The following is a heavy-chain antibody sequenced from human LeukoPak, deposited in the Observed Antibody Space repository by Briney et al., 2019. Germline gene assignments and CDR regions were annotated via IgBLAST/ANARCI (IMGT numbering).Heavy chain of an antibody. D-gene: IGHD6-13*01. J-gene: IGHJ4*02. CDR2: ISGSGGST. CDR1: GFTFSSYA. CDR3: AKEGEGSGYSSWYEDD. V-gene: IGHV3-23*01. Sequence: PGGSLRLSCAASGFTFSSYAMSWVRQAPGKGLEWVSAISGSGGSTYYADSVKGRFTISRDNSKNTLYLQMNSLRAEDTAVYYCAKEGEGSGYSSWYEDDWGQGTLVTVSS.